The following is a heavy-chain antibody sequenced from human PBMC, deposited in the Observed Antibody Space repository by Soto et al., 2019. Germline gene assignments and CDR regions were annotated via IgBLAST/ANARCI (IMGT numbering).Heavy chain of an antibody. J-gene: IGHJ4*02. V-gene: IGHV4-31*03. D-gene: IGHD6-13*01. Sequence: QVQLQESGPGLVKPSQTLSLTCTVSGGSISSGGYYWSWIRQHPGKGLEWIGYIYYSGSTYYNPSLKSRVTLXVXTXXNQFSLKLSSVTAADTAVYYCASSFGVAAAGPFDYWGQGTLVTVSS. CDR3: ASSFGVAAAGPFDY. CDR1: GGSISSGGYY. CDR2: IYYSGST.